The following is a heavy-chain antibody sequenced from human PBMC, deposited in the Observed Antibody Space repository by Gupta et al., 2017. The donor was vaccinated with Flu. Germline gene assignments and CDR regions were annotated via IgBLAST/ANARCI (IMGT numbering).Heavy chain of an antibody. D-gene: IGHD2-21*02. CDR3: ARDTSGGDYRAYYGVDV. CDR2: NWFDGDVK. Sequence: PGKGLGWVAVNWFDGDVKSYAVSVEGRVRVSGDDSKNALYLQMDKLRPEDTAKYYCARDTSGGDYRAYYGVDVWGQGTTVTVS. J-gene: IGHJ6*02. V-gene: IGHV3-33*01.